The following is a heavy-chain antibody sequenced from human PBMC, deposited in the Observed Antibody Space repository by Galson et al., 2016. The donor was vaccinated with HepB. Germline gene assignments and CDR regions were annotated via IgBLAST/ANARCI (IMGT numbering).Heavy chain of an antibody. Sequence: SETLSLTCSVSGGSITGYYWCWIRQPPGKGLEWIGCIYYTGSTYYNPSLKIRVTISVDTSKNQFSLKLSSVTAADTAVYYCVRASPGNYAIWGQGTTVSVSS. V-gene: IGHV4-59*01. CDR3: VRASPGNYAI. D-gene: IGHD1-7*01. CDR2: IYYTGST. CDR1: GGSITGYY. J-gene: IGHJ6*02.